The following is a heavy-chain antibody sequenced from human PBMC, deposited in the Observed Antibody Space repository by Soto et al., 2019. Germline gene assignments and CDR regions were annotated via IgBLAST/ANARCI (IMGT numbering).Heavy chain of an antibody. CDR1: GYTFTSYG. CDR3: ARDLAYCGGDCRPDAFDI. CDR2: ISTYNGNT. V-gene: IGHV1-18*01. J-gene: IGHJ3*02. Sequence: QVQLVQSGAEVKKPGASVKVSCKASGYTFTSYGISWVRQAPGQGLEGMGWISTYNGNTNYAQKVQGRVPLTTDTSPSTADMELRSLRSDDTAVYSCARDLAYCGGDCRPDAFDIWGQGTMVTVSS. D-gene: IGHD2-21*01.